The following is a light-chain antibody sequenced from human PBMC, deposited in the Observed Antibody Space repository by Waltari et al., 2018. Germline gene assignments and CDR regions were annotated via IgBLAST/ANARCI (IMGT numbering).Light chain of an antibody. CDR2: AAS. V-gene: IGKV1-39*01. Sequence: DIQMTQPPSSLSASVGDRVTITCRASQSISSDLNWYQQKPGKAPKLLLYAASSLQSGVPSRFSGSGSGTDFTLTISSLQPEDFATYYCQQSYSTPYTFGQGTKLEIK. CDR1: QSISSD. J-gene: IGKJ2*01. CDR3: QQSYSTPYT.